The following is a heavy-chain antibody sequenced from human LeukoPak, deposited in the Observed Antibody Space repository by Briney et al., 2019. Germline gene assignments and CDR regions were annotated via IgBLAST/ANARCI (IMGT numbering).Heavy chain of an antibody. CDR2: INTRSGNT. J-gene: IGHJ5*02. Sequence: ASVKVSCKASGDTFTSYHIHWVRQAPGQGLEWRGIINTRSGNTNDAQKFQGSVRLTRDTSTDTVYMEMNSLRFEDTAVYYCARVAMVRGAGVANWYDPWGQGTLVTVSS. D-gene: IGHD3-10*01. V-gene: IGHV1-46*01. CDR1: GDTFTSYH. CDR3: ARVAMVRGAGVANWYDP.